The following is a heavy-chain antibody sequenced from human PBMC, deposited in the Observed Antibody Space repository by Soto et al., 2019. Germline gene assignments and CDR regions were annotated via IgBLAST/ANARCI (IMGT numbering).Heavy chain of an antibody. J-gene: IGHJ4*02. D-gene: IGHD2-8*02. CDR2: INPSSGGT. CDR1: GYSFTNYY. Sequence: ASVKGACKASGYSFTNYYIHWVRQARGQGLEWMGIINPSSGGTTNAQKFQDRVTMTRDTSTSAVNMELSRLRSEDTEIYFCARSGGGVIGYWGQGTLVTVSS. V-gene: IGHV1-46*01. CDR3: ARSGGGVIGY.